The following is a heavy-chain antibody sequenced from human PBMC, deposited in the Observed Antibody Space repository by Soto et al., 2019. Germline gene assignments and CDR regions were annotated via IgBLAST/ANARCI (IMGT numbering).Heavy chain of an antibody. CDR1: GFTFSSYA. D-gene: IGHD3-22*01. CDR3: AKDLGYYYDSSGYYFDY. V-gene: IGHV3-23*01. J-gene: IGHJ4*02. Sequence: GGSLRLSCAASGFTFSSYAMSWVRQAPGKGLEWVSAISGSGGSTYYADSVKGRFTISRDNSKNTLYLQMNSLRAEDTAVYYCAKDLGYYYDSSGYYFDYWGQGTLVTVSS. CDR2: ISGSGGST.